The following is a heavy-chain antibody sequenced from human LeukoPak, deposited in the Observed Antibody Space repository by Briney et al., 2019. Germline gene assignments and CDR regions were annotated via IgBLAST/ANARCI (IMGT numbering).Heavy chain of an antibody. Sequence: GESLKISCKGSGYSFTTYWIGWVRQMPGKGLEWMGIIYPGDSDTRYSPSFQGQVTISADKSISTAYLQWSSLKASDTAIYYCARLGTTGTLYNWIDPWGQGTLVTVSS. J-gene: IGHJ5*02. CDR3: ARLGTTGTLYNWIDP. CDR1: GYSFTTYW. V-gene: IGHV5-51*01. D-gene: IGHD1-1*01. CDR2: IYPGDSDT.